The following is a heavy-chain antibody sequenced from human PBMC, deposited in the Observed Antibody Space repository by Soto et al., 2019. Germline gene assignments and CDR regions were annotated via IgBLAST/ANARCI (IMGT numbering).Heavy chain of an antibody. CDR2: IYWDSNRI. D-gene: IGHD1-26*01. Sequence: LRLSFVASGFTSNDYAMHWVRQAPGKGLEWVSGIYWDSNRIDYADPVRGRFTTSRENAKNSLYLEMNSLRVEDTALYYCIKETSPGGLDYWGQGTLVTVSS. V-gene: IGHV3-9*02. CDR1: GFTSNDYA. CDR3: IKETSPGGLDY. J-gene: IGHJ4*02.